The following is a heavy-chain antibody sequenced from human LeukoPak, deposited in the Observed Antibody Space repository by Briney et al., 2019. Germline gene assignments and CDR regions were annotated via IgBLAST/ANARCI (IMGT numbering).Heavy chain of an antibody. CDR2: IYYSGST. J-gene: IGHJ4*02. V-gene: IGHV4-61*08. CDR1: GGSISSGGYY. Sequence: SETLSLTCTVSGGSISSGGYYWSWIRQHPGKGLEWIGYIYYSGSTNYNPSLKSRVTISVDTSKNQFSLKLSSVTAADTAVYYCARQRRSGYAPRYYFDYWGQGTLVTVSS. D-gene: IGHD3-3*01. CDR3: ARQRRSGYAPRYYFDY.